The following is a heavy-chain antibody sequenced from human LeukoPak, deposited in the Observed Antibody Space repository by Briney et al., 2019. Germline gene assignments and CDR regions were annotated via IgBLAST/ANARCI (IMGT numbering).Heavy chain of an antibody. V-gene: IGHV1-2*02. CDR2: INPNSGGT. Sequence: ASVTVSCKASGYTFTGYYMHWVRQAPGQGLEWMGWINPNSGGTNYAQKFQGRVTMTRDTSISTAYMELSRLRSDDTAVYYCARDPTGSYYLAAFDIWGQGTMVTVSS. D-gene: IGHD1-26*01. CDR1: GYTFTGYY. CDR3: ARDPTGSYYLAAFDI. J-gene: IGHJ3*02.